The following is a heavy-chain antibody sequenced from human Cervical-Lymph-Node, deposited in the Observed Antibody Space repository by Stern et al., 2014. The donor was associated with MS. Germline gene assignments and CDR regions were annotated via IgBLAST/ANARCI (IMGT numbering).Heavy chain of an antibody. V-gene: IGHV4-30-4*01. CDR1: GGSISRGDYY. CDR2: IYYSGST. CDR3: ASANCSSTSCPNWFDP. J-gene: IGHJ5*02. D-gene: IGHD2-2*01. Sequence: QVQLQESGPGLVKPSQTLSLTCTVSGGSISRGDYYWSWIRQPPGKGLEWIGYIYYSGSTYYNPSLKSRVTISVDTSKNQFSLNLSSVTAADTAVYYCASANCSSTSCPNWFDPWGQGTLVIVSS.